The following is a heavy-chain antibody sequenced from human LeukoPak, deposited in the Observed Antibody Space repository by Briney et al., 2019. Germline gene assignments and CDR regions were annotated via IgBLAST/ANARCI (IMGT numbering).Heavy chain of an antibody. Sequence: PGGSLRLSCAASGFTFSNAWMSWVRQAPGKGLEWVGRIKSKTDGGTTDYAAPVKGRFTISRDDSKNTLYLQMNSLKTEDTAVYYCTNYDSRWNWFDPWGQGTLVTVSS. D-gene: IGHD3-22*01. CDR1: GFTFSNAW. J-gene: IGHJ5*02. CDR3: TNYDSRWNWFDP. V-gene: IGHV3-15*01. CDR2: IKSKTDGGTT.